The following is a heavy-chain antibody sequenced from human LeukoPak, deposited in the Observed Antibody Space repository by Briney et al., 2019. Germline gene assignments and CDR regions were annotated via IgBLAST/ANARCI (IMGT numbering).Heavy chain of an antibody. Sequence: GRSLRLSCAASGFTFSSYGMHWVRQAPGKGLEWVAVISYDGSNKYYADSVKGRFTISRDNSKNTLYLQMNSLRAEDTAVYYCAKVVYYCSASLGGFDYWGQGTLVTVSS. CDR3: AKVVYYCSASLGGFDY. CDR1: GFTFSSYG. J-gene: IGHJ4*02. V-gene: IGHV3-30*18. CDR2: ISYDGSNK. D-gene: IGHD3-10*01.